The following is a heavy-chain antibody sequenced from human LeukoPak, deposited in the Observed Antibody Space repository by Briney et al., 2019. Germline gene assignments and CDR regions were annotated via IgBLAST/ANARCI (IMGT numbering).Heavy chain of an antibody. D-gene: IGHD6-19*01. V-gene: IGHV3-21*01. CDR3: ARDALIYGSGWYPYPFDY. J-gene: IGHJ4*02. CDR2: ISSSSSYI. CDR1: GFTFSSYS. Sequence: GGSLRLSCAAPGFTFSSYSMNWVRQAPGKGLEWVSSISSSSSYIYYADSVKGRFTISRDNAKNSLYLQMDSLRAEDTAVYYCARDALIYGSGWYPYPFDYWGQGTLVTVSS.